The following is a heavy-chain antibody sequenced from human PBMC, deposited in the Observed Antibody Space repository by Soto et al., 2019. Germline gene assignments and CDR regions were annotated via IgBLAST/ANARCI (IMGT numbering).Heavy chain of an antibody. V-gene: IGHV1-46*03. D-gene: IGHD2-2*01. Sequence: ASVKVSCKASGYTFTSYYMHWVRQAPGQGLEWMGIINPSGGSTSYAQKFQGRVTMTRDTSTSTVYMELGSLRSEDTAVYYCARGFPDCSSTSCYVGPEGYYYYYYMDVWGKGTTVTVSS. CDR3: ARGFPDCSSTSCYVGPEGYYYYYYMDV. J-gene: IGHJ6*03. CDR1: GYTFTSYY. CDR2: INPSGGST.